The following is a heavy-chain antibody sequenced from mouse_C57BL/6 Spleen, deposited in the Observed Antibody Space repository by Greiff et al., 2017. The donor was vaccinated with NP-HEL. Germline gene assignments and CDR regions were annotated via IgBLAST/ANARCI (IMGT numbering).Heavy chain of an antibody. CDR1: GFSFNTYV. Sequence: EVMLVESGGGLVQPKGSLKLSCAASGFSFNTYVMNWVRQAPGKGLEWVARIRSKSNNYATYYADSVKDRFTISRDDSESMLYLQMNNLKTEDTAMYYCGSRPGAYWGKGTLVTVSA. J-gene: IGHJ3*01. CDR2: IRSKSNNYAT. CDR3: GSRPGAY. V-gene: IGHV10-1*01.